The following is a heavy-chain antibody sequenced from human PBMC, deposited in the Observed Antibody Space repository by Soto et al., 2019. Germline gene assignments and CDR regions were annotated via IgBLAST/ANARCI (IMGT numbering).Heavy chain of an antibody. CDR1: GGSISSYY. J-gene: IGHJ4*02. CDR3: ARAVSGGWYITDYFDY. Sequence: SETLYLTCTVSGGSISSYYWSWIRQPAGKGLEWIGRIYTSGSTNYNPSLKSRVTMSVDTSKNQFSLKLSSVTAADTAVYYCARAVSGGWYITDYFDYWGQGTLVTVSS. D-gene: IGHD6-19*01. V-gene: IGHV4-4*07. CDR2: IYTSGST.